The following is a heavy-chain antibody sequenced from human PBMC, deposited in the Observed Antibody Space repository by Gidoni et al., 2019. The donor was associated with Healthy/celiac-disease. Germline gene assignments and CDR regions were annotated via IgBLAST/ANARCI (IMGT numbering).Heavy chain of an antibody. Sequence: QVQLVESGGGVVQPGRSLRLSCAASGFTFSSYGMHWVRQAPGKGLEWVAVISYDGSNKYYADSVKGRFTISRDNSKNTLYLQMNSLRAEDTAVYYCAKDSGWRWLQLPHWGQGTLVTVSS. D-gene: IGHD5-12*01. J-gene: IGHJ1*01. CDR1: GFTFSSYG. V-gene: IGHV3-30*18. CDR3: AKDSGWRWLQLPH. CDR2: ISYDGSNK.